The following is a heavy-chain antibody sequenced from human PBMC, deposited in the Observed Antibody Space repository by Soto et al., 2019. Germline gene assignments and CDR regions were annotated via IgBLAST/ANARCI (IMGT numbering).Heavy chain of an antibody. V-gene: IGHV4-61*01. CDR2: INYSGST. CDR1: GGSVSSGSYY. D-gene: IGHD3-3*01. Sequence: SETLSLTCTVSGGSVSSGSYYWGWIRQPPGKGLEWIGYINYSGSTNYNPSLKSRVTISVDTSKDQFSLKLSSVIAADTAVYYCVRITYDFWSGSPDYYYYGMVVWGQRSTVTV. CDR3: VRITYDFWSGSPDYYYYGMVV. J-gene: IGHJ6*02.